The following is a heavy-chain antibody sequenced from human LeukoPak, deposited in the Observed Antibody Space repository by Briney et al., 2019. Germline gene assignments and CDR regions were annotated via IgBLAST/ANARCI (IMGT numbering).Heavy chain of an antibody. J-gene: IGHJ6*03. Sequence: SGTLSLTCTVSGGSISSYYWNWIRQPPGKGLEWIGYMYYSGNINYNPSLKSRVTISVDSSKSHFSLQLTSVTAADTAVYYCARVYGYNYYYMDVWGKGTTVTVSS. V-gene: IGHV4-59*01. D-gene: IGHD5-18*01. CDR2: MYYSGNI. CDR1: GGSISSYY. CDR3: ARVYGYNYYYMDV.